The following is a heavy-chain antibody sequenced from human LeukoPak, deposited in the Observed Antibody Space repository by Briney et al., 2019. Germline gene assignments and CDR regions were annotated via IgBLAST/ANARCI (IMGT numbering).Heavy chain of an antibody. V-gene: IGHV3-7*03. Sequence: GGSLRLSCAASGFTFSSYWMCWVRQAPGKGLEWVANIKQDGSEKYHVDSAKGRFTISRDNAKNSLYLQMNSLRAEDTAVYYCARGGAYCSGGSCYWVYWGQGTLVTVSS. CDR1: GFTFSSYW. CDR3: ARGGAYCSGGSCYWVY. J-gene: IGHJ4*02. CDR2: IKQDGSEK. D-gene: IGHD2-15*01.